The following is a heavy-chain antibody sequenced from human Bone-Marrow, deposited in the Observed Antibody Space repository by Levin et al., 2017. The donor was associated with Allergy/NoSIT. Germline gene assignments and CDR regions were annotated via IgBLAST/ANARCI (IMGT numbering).Heavy chain of an antibody. CDR3: ARDTGWSGSYFPIGY. J-gene: IGHJ4*02. Sequence: SETLSLTCTVSGGSISSYYWSWIRQPPGKGLEWIGYIYYSGSTNYNPSLKSRVTISVDTSKNQFSLKLSSVTAADTAVYYCARDTGWSGSYFPIGYWGQGTLVTVSS. D-gene: IGHD1-26*01. V-gene: IGHV4-59*01. CDR1: GGSISSYY. CDR2: IYYSGST.